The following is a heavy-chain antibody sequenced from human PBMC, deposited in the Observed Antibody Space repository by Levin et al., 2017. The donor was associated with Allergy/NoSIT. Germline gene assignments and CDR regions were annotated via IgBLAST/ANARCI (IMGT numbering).Heavy chain of an antibody. V-gene: IGHV4-59*01. Sequence: SETLSLTCSVSGISISSDSWSWIRQFPGKGLEWIGYVYYTGRTNYNPSPKNRVTISVDSSKTQFSLSLISVTAADTAIYYCAREPTGWFDPWGQGTLVTVSS. D-gene: IGHD1-14*01. CDR2: VYYTGRT. CDR3: AREPTGWFDP. CDR1: GISISSDS. J-gene: IGHJ5*02.